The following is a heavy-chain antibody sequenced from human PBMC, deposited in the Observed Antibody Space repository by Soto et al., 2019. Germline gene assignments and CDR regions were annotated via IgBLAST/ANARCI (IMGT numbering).Heavy chain of an antibody. CDR2: IYYSGST. CDR3: ARVGVKVVPAATRPFDYYYYMDV. CDR1: GGSISSYY. Sequence: PSETLSLTCTVSGGSISSYYWSWIRQPPGKGLEWIGYIYYSGSTNYNPSLKSRVTISVDTSKNQFSLKLSSVTAADTAVYYCARVGVKVVPAATRPFDYYYYMDVWGKGTTVTVSS. J-gene: IGHJ6*03. V-gene: IGHV4-59*01. D-gene: IGHD2-2*01.